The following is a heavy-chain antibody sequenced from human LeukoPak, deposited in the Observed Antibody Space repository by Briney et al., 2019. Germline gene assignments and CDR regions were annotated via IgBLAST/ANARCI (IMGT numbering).Heavy chain of an antibody. CDR3: ARRGEAMDPFDY. CDR2: IYPGDSDT. CDR1: GYXFTSYW. D-gene: IGHD5-18*01. Sequence: GESLKISCNDSGYXFTSYWICWLLQMPGKGLEGMVIIYPGDSDTRYSPSFQGQVTTSADKSINTAYLQWSSLKASDAAIYYCARRGEAMDPFDYWGQGTLVTVSS. J-gene: IGHJ4*02. V-gene: IGHV5-51*01.